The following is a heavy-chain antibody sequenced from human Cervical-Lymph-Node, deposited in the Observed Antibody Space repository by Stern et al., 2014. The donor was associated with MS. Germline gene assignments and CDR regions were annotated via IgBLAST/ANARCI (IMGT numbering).Heavy chain of an antibody. J-gene: IGHJ4*02. CDR1: GYSFTSNW. Sequence: VQLGQSGAEMKEVGESLRISCKGSGYSFTSNWIGWVRQLPGKGLEWMGIIFPLDSDTRYRPSFQGQLTISADTSISTAYLQWSSLRASDTAKYYCARLDSSGWSRWGQGTLVTVSS. D-gene: IGHD6-19*01. V-gene: IGHV5-51*01. CDR2: IFPLDSDT. CDR3: ARLDSSGWSR.